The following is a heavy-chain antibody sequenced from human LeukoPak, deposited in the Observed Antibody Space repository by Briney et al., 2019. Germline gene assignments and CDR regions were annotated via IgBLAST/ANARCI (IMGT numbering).Heavy chain of an antibody. CDR3: ARDLGSYGDYPGGFGY. CDR1: GFAFSRYA. D-gene: IGHD3-16*01. V-gene: IGHV3-33*01. CDR2: IWYDGSNK. J-gene: IGHJ4*02. Sequence: GGSLRLSCAASGFAFSRYAMHWVRQAPGKGLEWVAVIWYDGSNKYYADSVKGRFTISRDNSKNTLYLQMNSLRAEDTAVYYCARDLGSYGDYPGGFGYWGQGTLVTVSS.